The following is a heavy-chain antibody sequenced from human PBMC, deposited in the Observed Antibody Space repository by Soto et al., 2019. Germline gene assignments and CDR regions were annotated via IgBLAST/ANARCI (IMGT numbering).Heavy chain of an antibody. V-gene: IGHV4-59*08. CDR1: GGSISSYY. J-gene: IGHJ6*03. Sequence: SETLSLTCTVSGGSISSYYWSWIRQPPGKGLEWIGYIYYSGSTNYNPSLKSRVTISVDTSKNQFSLKLSSVTAADTAVYYCARLGYCSSTSCWTDSYYYYYMDVWAKGPRSPSP. CDR3: ARLGYCSSTSCWTDSYYYYYMDV. D-gene: IGHD2-2*01. CDR2: IYYSGST.